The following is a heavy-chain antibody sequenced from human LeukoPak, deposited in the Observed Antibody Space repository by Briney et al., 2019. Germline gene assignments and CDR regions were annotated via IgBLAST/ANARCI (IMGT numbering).Heavy chain of an antibody. J-gene: IGHJ4*02. D-gene: IGHD2-2*01. CDR1: GFTFSSYG. CDR3: AKLRIVVVPAANGERANDY. CDR2: IRYDGSNK. Sequence: PGGSLRLSCAASGFTFSSYGMHWVRQAPGKGLEWVAFIRYDGSNKYYADSVKGRFTISRDNSKNTLYLQMNSLRAEDTAVYYCAKLRIVVVPAANGERANDYWGQGTLVTVSS. V-gene: IGHV3-30*02.